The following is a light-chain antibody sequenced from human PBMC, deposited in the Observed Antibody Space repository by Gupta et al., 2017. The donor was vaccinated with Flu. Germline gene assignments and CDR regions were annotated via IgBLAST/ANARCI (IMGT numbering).Light chain of an antibody. CDR3: SSYTSSSTPYV. J-gene: IGLJ1*01. V-gene: IGLV2-14*01. CDR2: EVN. Sequence: SALTQPASVSGSPGQSITISCTGTSSDVGGYNYVSWYQQHPGKAPKLMIYEVNNRPSGVSNRFSGSKSGNTASLTISGLQAEDEAHYYCSSYTSSSTPYVFGTGTGVTLL. CDR1: SSDVGGYNY.